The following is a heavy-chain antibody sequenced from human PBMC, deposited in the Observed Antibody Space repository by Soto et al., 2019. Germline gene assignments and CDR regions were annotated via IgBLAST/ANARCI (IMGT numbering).Heavy chain of an antibody. CDR1: GYTFITYG. CDR3: ARGPTDYYDNSANYFLDY. Sequence: QVQLVQSGAEVKKPGASVKVSCKASGYTFITYGVSWVRQAPGQGLDWLGWISTYNGNTRYAERLQGRVNMTTDTTTNTAYMELRNLRSDATAVYYCARGPTDYYDNSANYFLDYWGQGTLVTVSS. J-gene: IGHJ4*02. CDR2: ISTYNGNT. V-gene: IGHV1-18*01. D-gene: IGHD3-22*01.